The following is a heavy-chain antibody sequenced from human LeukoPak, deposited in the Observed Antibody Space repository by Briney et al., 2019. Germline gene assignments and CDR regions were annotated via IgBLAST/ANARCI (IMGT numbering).Heavy chain of an antibody. CDR1: GFTVSSNY. D-gene: IGHD3-22*01. CDR3: ARETDYDSRGLGPLFDI. CDR2: IYSGGST. Sequence: PGGSLRLSCAASGFTVSSNYMSWVRQAPGKGLEWVSVIYSGGSTYYADSVKGRFTISRDNSKNTLYLQMNSLRAEDTAVYYCARETDYDSRGLGPLFDIWGQGTMVTVSS. V-gene: IGHV3-66*01. J-gene: IGHJ3*02.